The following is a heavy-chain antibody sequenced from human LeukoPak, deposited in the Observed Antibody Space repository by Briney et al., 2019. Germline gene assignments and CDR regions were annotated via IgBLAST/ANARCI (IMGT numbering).Heavy chain of an antibody. CDR2: FYTSGST. D-gene: IGHD3-10*01. CDR3: ARPTSYYYGSGSLHYYYYYMDV. CDR1: GGSISSYY. Sequence: SETLSLTCTVSGGSISSYYWSWIRQPAGKGLEWIGRFYTSGSTKYNPSLKSRVTMSEDTSKNQFSLKLSSVTAADTAVYYCARPTSYYYGSGSLHYYYYYMDVWGKGTTVTISS. V-gene: IGHV4-4*07. J-gene: IGHJ6*03.